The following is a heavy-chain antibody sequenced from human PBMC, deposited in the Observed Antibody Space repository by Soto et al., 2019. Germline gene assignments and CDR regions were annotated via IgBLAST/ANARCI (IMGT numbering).Heavy chain of an antibody. Sequence: TLSLTCAVSGGSITSANWWTWVRQPPGGGLEWIGEISHSGITNYKASLKSRVTMSVDKTKNDVSLKLTSVTAADTAVYYCARVLRGWFDPWGQGTRVTFSS. CDR2: ISHSGIT. J-gene: IGHJ5*02. CDR1: GGSITSANW. V-gene: IGHV4-4*02. CDR3: ARVLRGWFDP.